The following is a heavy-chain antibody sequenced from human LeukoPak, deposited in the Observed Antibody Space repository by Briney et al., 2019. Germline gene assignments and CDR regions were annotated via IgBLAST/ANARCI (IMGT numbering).Heavy chain of an antibody. CDR3: ASNIVVVPAAAFDY. J-gene: IGHJ4*02. D-gene: IGHD2-2*01. V-gene: IGHV1-69*13. CDR2: IIPIFGTA. CDR1: GGTFSSHS. Sequence: ASVKVSCKASGGTFSSHSFSWVRQAPGHGLEWMGGIIPIFGTANYAQKFQGRVTITADESTSTAYMELSSLRSEDTAVYYCASNIVVVPAAAFDYWGQGTLVTVSS.